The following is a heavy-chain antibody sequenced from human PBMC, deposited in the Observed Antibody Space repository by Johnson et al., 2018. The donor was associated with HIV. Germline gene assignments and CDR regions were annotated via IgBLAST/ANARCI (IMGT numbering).Heavy chain of an antibody. V-gene: IGHV3-30*03. CDR3: ARESFSDFLTCYHAFDV. CDR1: GFIFSGFG. D-gene: IGHD3-9*01. CDR2: ISYDGGNK. J-gene: IGHJ3*01. Sequence: QVQLVESGGGLIQPGGSLRLSCAASGFIFSGFGLHWVRQAPGKGLEWVACISYDGGNKYYADSVRGRISISRDNSKKTLYLQMNSLRAEDTAVYYCARESFSDFLTCYHAFDVWGRGTMVTVSS.